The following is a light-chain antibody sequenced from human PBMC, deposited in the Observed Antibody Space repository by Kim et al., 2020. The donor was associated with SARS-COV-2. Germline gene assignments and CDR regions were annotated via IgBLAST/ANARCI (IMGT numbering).Light chain of an antibody. CDR3: CSYAGSRTNWV. CDR2: EVN. CDR1: SSDVGSYNL. Sequence: QSALTQPASVSGSPGQSITISCTGTSSDVGSYNLVSWYQQHPGKAPKLMIYEVNKWPSGVSNRFSGSKSGNTASLTISGLQAEDEANYYCCSYAGSRTNWVFGGGTQLTLL. V-gene: IGLV2-23*02. J-gene: IGLJ3*02.